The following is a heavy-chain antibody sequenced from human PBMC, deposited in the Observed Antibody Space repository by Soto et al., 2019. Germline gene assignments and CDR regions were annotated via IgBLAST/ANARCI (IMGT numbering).Heavy chain of an antibody. CDR3: AKVSRKGSAIDFDY. CDR1: GYTFCNYD. J-gene: IGHJ4*02. Sequence: QVQLVQSGAELKKPGASVKVSCKASGYTFCNYDMNWVRQATGQGPEWIGWVNPNNGDTGYAQKFXGXVXXTTDISTSTAYMELTSLRSEDTAIYYCAKVSRKGSAIDFDYWGQGTLITVSS. V-gene: IGHV1-8*01. CDR2: VNPNNGDT. D-gene: IGHD3-10*01.